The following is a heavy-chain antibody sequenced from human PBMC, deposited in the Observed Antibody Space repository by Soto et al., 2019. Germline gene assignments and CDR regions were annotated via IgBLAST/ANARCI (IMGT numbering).Heavy chain of an antibody. Sequence: QVQLQESGPGLVKPSQTLSLTCTVSGGSISSGGYYWSWIRQHPGKALEWIGYIYDSGSTYYNPSLRSRVTISVDTSKNQSSMQLRSVTAADTAVYYCARETGTTSNYFDYWGQGTLVTVSS. J-gene: IGHJ4*02. D-gene: IGHD4-17*01. CDR3: ARETGTTSNYFDY. CDR2: IYDSGST. V-gene: IGHV4-31*03. CDR1: GGSISSGGYY.